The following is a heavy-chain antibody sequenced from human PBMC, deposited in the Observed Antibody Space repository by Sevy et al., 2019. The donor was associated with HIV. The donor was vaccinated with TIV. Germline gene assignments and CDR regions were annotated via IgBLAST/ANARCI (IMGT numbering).Heavy chain of an antibody. J-gene: IGHJ4*02. Sequence: GGSLRPSCAASGFTFSSYAMHWVRQAPGKGLECVAAINSNGVTTYYADSVKGRFTISRDNSKNTLYLQMGSLRAEDMAVYYCARGGAFWSGYTDYWGQGTLVTVSS. CDR1: GFTFSSYA. D-gene: IGHD3-3*01. CDR3: ARGGAFWSGYTDY. V-gene: IGHV3-64*02. CDR2: INSNGVTT.